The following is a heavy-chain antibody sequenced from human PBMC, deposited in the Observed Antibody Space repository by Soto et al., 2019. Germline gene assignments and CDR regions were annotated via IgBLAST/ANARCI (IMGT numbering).Heavy chain of an antibody. CDR2: INWDNNE. D-gene: IGHD2-21*01. CDR3: ARIPHYSDSYYMDY. J-gene: IGHJ4*02. Sequence: GSGPTLVNPTQTLTLTCTFSGFSLSTTGVGVGWIRQPPGKALEWLALINWDNNEYYNPSLKARLTISRDTSKNQVVLTMTNVDPVDTATYYCARIPHYSDSYYMDYWGQGTLVTVSS. V-gene: IGHV2-70*01. CDR1: GFSLSTTGVG.